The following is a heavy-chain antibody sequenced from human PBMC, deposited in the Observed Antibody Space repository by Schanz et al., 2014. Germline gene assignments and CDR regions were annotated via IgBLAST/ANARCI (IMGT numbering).Heavy chain of an antibody. J-gene: IGHJ4*02. Sequence: QVQLQESGPGLVKPSGTLSLTCAVSGASIESPNWWSWVRQPPGKGLEWIGQIYHTWSTDCNPTPKGQSTKSVYKSKNQFTVRLTSVTASDTAVYYCTRHEYSRNFPDYWGQGTLVTVSS. CDR1: GASIESPNW. V-gene: IGHV4-4*02. CDR2: IYHTWST. D-gene: IGHD6-6*01. CDR3: TRHEYSRNFPDY.